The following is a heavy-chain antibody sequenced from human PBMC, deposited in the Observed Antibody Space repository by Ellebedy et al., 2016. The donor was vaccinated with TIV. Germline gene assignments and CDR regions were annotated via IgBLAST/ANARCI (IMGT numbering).Heavy chain of an antibody. CDR2: MNPSSGHT. CDR3: GRALPATGGLVDN. Sequence: ASVKVSXXASGYTFTSYDINWVRQATGQGLEWMGWMNPSSGHTGYVQKFQGRVIMTMNTSISTAYMELSSLRSEDTAVYYCGRALPATGGLVDNWGQGTLVTVSS. CDR1: GYTFTSYD. V-gene: IGHV1-8*01. J-gene: IGHJ4*02. D-gene: IGHD2-8*02.